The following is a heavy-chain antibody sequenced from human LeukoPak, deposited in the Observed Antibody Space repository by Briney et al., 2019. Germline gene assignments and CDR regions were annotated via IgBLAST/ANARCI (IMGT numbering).Heavy chain of an antibody. D-gene: IGHD6-25*01. CDR1: GFTFSDYY. CDR3: VRDWSDLGFLSWFDT. Sequence: PGGPLKLSCAASGFTFSDYYMSWIRQAPGKGLEWISYIDRSGSRMYYGDSVKGRFTISRDNAENSLYLQMNSLRAEDTAVYYCVRDWSDLGFLSWFDTWGQGTLVTVSS. CDR2: IDRSGSRM. J-gene: IGHJ5*02. V-gene: IGHV3-11*04.